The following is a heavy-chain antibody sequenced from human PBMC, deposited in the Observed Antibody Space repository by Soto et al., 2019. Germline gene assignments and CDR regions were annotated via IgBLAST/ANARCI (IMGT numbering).Heavy chain of an antibody. V-gene: IGHV3-30-3*01. CDR3: HTPYRSSWFDAFDI. CDR1: GFTFSRYA. CDR2: ISYDGSNK. Sequence: GGSLRLSCAAAGFTFSRYAMHWVRQAPGKGLEWVAVISYDGSNKYYADSVKGRFTISRDNSKNTLYLQMNSLRAEDTAVYYCHTPYRSSWFDAFDIWGQGTMVTVSS. J-gene: IGHJ3*02. D-gene: IGHD6-13*01.